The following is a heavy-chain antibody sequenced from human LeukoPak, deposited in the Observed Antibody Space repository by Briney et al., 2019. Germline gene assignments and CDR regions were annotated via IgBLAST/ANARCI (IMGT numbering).Heavy chain of an antibody. CDR1: GFTFSSYA. J-gene: IGHJ4*02. Sequence: GRSLRLSCAASGFTFSSYAMSWVRQAPGKGLEWVSAISGSGGSTYYADSVKGRFTISRDNSKNTLYLQMNSLRAEDTAVYYCAKAGIVGATSVVFRDDYWGQGTLVTVSS. CDR3: AKAGIVGATSVVFRDDY. CDR2: ISGSGGST. V-gene: IGHV3-23*01. D-gene: IGHD1-26*01.